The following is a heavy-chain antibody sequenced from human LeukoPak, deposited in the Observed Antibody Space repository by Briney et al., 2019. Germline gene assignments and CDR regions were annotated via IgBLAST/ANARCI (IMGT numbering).Heavy chain of an antibody. D-gene: IGHD3-3*01. Sequence: PSETLSLTCAVYGGSFSGYYWSWIPQPPGKGLEWIGEINHSGSTNYNPSLKSRVTISVDTSKNQFSLKLSSVTAADTAVNYRPRGRKGVWSGYYNWFDPWGQGTLVTVSS. CDR3: PRGRKGVWSGYYNWFDP. CDR2: INHSGST. J-gene: IGHJ5*02. CDR1: GGSFSGYY. V-gene: IGHV4-34*01.